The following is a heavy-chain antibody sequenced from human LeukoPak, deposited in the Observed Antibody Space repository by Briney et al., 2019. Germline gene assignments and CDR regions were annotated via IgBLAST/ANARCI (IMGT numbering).Heavy chain of an antibody. J-gene: IGHJ4*02. Sequence: SETLSLTCTVAGASISSYYWSWIRQPAGKGLEWLGRIYTSGSTNYNASLKSRVSMSVDTSKNQFSLKLSSVTAADTAVFYCARENSGSYREFDYWGQGTLVTVSS. CDR1: GASISSYY. CDR3: ARENSGSYREFDY. V-gene: IGHV4-4*07. CDR2: IYTSGST. D-gene: IGHD1-26*01.